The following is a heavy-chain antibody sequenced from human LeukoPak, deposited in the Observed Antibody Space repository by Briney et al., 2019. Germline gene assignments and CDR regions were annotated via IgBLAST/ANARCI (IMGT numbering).Heavy chain of an antibody. Sequence: PGGSLRLSCAASGFTFSAYNMIWVRQAPGKGLERLSYISGSSSAIYYADSVQGRFTISRDNAKNSLSLQMSSLRVEDTAVYYCVRDRTLGVRDGFILAWGQGTLVTVSS. CDR3: VRDRTLGVRDGFILA. D-gene: IGHD5-24*01. CDR2: ISGSSSAI. J-gene: IGHJ5*02. V-gene: IGHV3-48*01. CDR1: GFTFSAYN.